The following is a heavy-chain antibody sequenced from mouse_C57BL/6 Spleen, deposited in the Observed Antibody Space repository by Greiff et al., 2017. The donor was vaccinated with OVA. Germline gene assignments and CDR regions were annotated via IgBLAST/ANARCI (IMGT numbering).Heavy chain of an antibody. Sequence: QVQLQQSGPELVKPGASVKISCKASGYSFTSYYIHWVKQRPGQGLEWIGWIYPGSGNTKYNEKFKGKATLTADTSSSTAYMQLSSLTSENSAVYYGARGDVYYDGSSYLNYWGQGTTLTVSS. CDR2: IYPGSGNT. V-gene: IGHV1-66*01. CDR3: ARGDVYYDGSSYLNY. J-gene: IGHJ2*01. CDR1: GYSFTSYY. D-gene: IGHD1-1*01.